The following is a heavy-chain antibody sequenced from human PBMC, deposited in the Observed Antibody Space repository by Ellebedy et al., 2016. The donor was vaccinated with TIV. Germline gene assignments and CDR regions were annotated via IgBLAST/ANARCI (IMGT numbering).Heavy chain of an antibody. J-gene: IGHJ5*02. CDR1: GIIVSDYF. CDR2: LYPDAKA. V-gene: IGHV3-66*01. CDR3: ARDPGGGGDFGDNWFDP. D-gene: IGHD4-17*01. Sequence: GESLKISCEASGIIVSDYFMNWVRQAPGKGLEWVSVLYPDAKANYTDSANGRFIVSRDNRKNTLYLQMNSLTAEDTAVYYCARDPGGGGDFGDNWFDPWGQGTLVTVSS.